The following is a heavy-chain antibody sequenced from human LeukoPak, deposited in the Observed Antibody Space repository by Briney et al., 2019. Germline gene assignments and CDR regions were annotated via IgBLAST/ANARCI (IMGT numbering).Heavy chain of an antibody. D-gene: IGHD3-10*01. V-gene: IGHV3-23*01. CDR3: AKIQLLWFGELLSLSYYFDY. Sequence: GGSLRLSCAASGFTFSSYAMSWVRQVPGKGLEWVSAISGSGGSTYYADSVKGRFTISRDNSKNTLYLQMNSLRAEDTAVYYCAKIQLLWFGELLSLSYYFDYWGQGTLVTVSS. CDR2: ISGSGGST. CDR1: GFTFSSYA. J-gene: IGHJ4*02.